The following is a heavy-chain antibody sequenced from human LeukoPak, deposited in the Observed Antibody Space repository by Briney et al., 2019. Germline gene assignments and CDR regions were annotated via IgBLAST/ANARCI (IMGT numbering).Heavy chain of an antibody. Sequence: ASLKVSCKTSGDTFTSYGLSWVRQDPGEGLEWMGGIITYNGNTYYSQKLQRRVTMTTDTSTSTAYMELRSLRSDDTAVYYCAKTTVTSEEYFYYYMDVWGKGTTVTVSS. CDR3: AKTTVTSEEYFYYYMDV. J-gene: IGHJ6*03. CDR2: IITYNGNT. V-gene: IGHV1-18*01. D-gene: IGHD4-17*01. CDR1: GDTFTSYG.